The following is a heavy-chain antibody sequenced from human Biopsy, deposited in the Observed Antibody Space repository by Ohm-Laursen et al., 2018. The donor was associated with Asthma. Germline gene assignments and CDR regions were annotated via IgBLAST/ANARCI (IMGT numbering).Heavy chain of an antibody. Sequence: SSVKVSCKVSGGTFSRYAISWVRQAPGQGLEWMGGIIPVFGTSNYAQKFQGRVTFTADGSTSSAYMELRSLRSDDTAVYYCARDGPVGAPSDYWGQGTLVTVSS. J-gene: IGHJ4*02. CDR3: ARDGPVGAPSDY. CDR2: IIPVFGTS. V-gene: IGHV1-69*01. D-gene: IGHD1-26*01. CDR1: GGTFSRYA.